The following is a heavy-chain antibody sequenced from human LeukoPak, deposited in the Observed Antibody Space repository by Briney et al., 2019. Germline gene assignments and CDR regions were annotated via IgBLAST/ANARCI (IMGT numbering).Heavy chain of an antibody. CDR3: ARAKYDFWSGYYTWWFDP. J-gene: IGHJ5*02. Sequence: SETLSLTRTVSGGSISSYYWSWLRQPPGQGLEWIGYIYYSGSTNYNPSLTSRVTISVDTSKNQFSLKLSSVTAADTAVYYCARAKYDFWSGYYTWWFDPWGQGTLVTVSS. D-gene: IGHD3-3*01. CDR1: GGSISSYY. CDR2: IYYSGST. V-gene: IGHV4-59*01.